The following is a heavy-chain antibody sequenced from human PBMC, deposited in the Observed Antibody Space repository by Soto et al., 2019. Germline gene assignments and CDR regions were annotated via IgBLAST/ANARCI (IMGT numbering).Heavy chain of an antibody. V-gene: IGHV3-48*03. CDR1: GFTFSTYE. CDR3: ARIGTGYYYSMDV. Sequence: EVQLVESGGGLVQPGGSLRLSCAASGFTFSTYEMNWVRQAPGKGLEWVSFISTSASSIYYADSVKGRLTISRDNAENSLYLQMNSLRAEDTAVYYCARIGTGYYYSMDVWGQGTTVTVAS. CDR2: ISTSASSI. J-gene: IGHJ6*02. D-gene: IGHD3-10*01.